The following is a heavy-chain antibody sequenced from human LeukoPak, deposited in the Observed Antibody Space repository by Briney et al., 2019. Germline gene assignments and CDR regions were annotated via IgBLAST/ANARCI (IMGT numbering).Heavy chain of an antibody. CDR2: IYCRGST. V-gene: IGHV4-59*01. CDR1: GGSISSYY. J-gene: IGHJ4*02. Sequence: SETLSLTCTLSGGSISSYYWSWIRQPPGKGLEWIGYIYCRGSTNYNPSLKSRVTISVDTSKNQFSLKLSSVTAADTAVYYCARDDWRSGSPDYWGQGTLVTVSS. D-gene: IGHD3-10*01. CDR3: ARDDWRSGSPDY.